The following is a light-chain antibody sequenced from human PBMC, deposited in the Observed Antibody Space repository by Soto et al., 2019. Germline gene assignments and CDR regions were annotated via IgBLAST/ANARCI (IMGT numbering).Light chain of an antibody. CDR2: VDSDGSH. V-gene: IGLV4-69*01. CDR1: SGHSNYA. J-gene: IGLJ2*01. CDR3: QTWGTGFVL. Sequence: QSVLTQSPSASASLGASVKLTCTLSSGHSNYAIAWHQQQPQKGPRYLMKVDSDGSHIKGDGIPDRFSGSSSGAERYLTISSRQSEDEADYYCQTWGTGFVLIGGGTKVTVL.